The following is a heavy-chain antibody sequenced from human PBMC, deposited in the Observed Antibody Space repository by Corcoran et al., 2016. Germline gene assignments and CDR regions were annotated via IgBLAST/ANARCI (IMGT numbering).Heavy chain of an antibody. V-gene: IGHV1-46*01. Sequence: QVQLVQSGAEVKKPGASVQVSCKASGYTFTSYYMHWVRQAPGQGLEWMGIINPSDGSTTYAQKFQGRVTMTRDTSTSTVYMELSSLRSDDTAVYYCARRTATILPYDYWGQGTLVTVSS. CDR2: INPSDGST. D-gene: IGHD4-17*01. CDR1: GYTFTSYY. CDR3: ARRTATILPYDY. J-gene: IGHJ4*02.